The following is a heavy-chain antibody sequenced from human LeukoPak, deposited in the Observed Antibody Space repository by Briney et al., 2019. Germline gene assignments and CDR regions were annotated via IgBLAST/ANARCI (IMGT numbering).Heavy chain of an antibody. CDR2: ISAYNGNT. V-gene: IGHV1-18*01. CDR3: ARGAIESSGWYAAFDI. J-gene: IGHJ3*02. Sequence: ASVTVSCKASGYTFTSYGISWVRQAPGQGLEWMGWISAYNGNTNYAQKLQGRVTMTIDTSTSTAYMELRSLRSDDTAVYYCARGAIESSGWYAAFDIWGQGTMVTVSS. D-gene: IGHD6-19*01. CDR1: GYTFTSYG.